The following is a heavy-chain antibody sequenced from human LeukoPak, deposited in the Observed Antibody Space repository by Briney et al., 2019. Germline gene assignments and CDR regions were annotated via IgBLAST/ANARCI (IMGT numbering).Heavy chain of an antibody. Sequence: TGPTPVKPTQTLTLTCPVSGCLLGTSGVGVGWMRQPPGTALEWLALIYWDDDKRYSPSLKTRLTITKDTSKNQVVLTMTNMDPEDTATYYCAHRCFRYDRSWISDYGGEGTPVTVSS. J-gene: IGHJ4*02. CDR1: GCLLGTSGVG. CDR2: IYWDDDK. V-gene: IGHV2-5*02. D-gene: IGHD3-22*01. CDR3: AHRCFRYDRSWISDY.